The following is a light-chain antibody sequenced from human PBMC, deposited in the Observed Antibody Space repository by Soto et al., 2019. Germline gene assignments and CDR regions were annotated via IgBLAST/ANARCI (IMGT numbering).Light chain of an antibody. CDR2: KAS. CDR3: QQYSGEWA. CDR1: QSISSW. V-gene: IGKV1-5*03. J-gene: IGKJ1*01. Sequence: DIQMTQSPSTLSASVGDRVTITCRASQSISSWLAWYQQKPGKAPKLLIYKASSLEGGVPSRFSGSGSGTEFTLTINSLQPDDFATYYCQQYSGEWAFGQGTKVEIK.